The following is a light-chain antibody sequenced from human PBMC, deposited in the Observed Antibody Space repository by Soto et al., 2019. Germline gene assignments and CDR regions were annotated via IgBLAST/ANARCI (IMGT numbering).Light chain of an antibody. Sequence: QSVLTQPPSVSGAPGQRVTISCTGSSSNIGAGYDVHWYQQLPGTAPKLLIYGNSNRPSGVPDRFSGSKSGTSASLAITGLQAEYEADYYCQSYASSLSVVFGGGTKVTV. CDR3: QSYASSLSVV. CDR1: SSNIGAGYD. CDR2: GNS. J-gene: IGLJ2*01. V-gene: IGLV1-40*01.